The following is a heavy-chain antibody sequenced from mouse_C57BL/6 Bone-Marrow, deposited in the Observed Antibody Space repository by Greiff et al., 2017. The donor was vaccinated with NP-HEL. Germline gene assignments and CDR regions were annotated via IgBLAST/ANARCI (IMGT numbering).Heavy chain of an antibody. J-gene: IGHJ4*01. V-gene: IGHV2-9-1*01. D-gene: IGHD2-12*01. CDR2: IWTGGGT. Sequence: VKLMESGPGLVAPSQSLSITCTVSGFSLTSYAISWVRQPPGKGLEWLGVIWTGGGTNYNSALKSRLSISKDNSKSQVFLKMNSLQTDDTARYYCARNTPDYSYYAMDYWGQGTSVTVSS. CDR3: ARNTPDYSYYAMDY. CDR1: GFSLTSYA.